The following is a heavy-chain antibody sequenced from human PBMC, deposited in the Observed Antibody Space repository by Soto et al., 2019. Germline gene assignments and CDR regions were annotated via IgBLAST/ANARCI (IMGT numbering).Heavy chain of an antibody. V-gene: IGHV4-39*01. J-gene: IGHJ4*02. CDR3: ARLSVGYSSGWYFDY. CDR1: GGSISSSSYY. CDR2: IYYSGGT. D-gene: IGHD6-19*01. Sequence: PSETLSLTCTVSGGSISSSSYYWGWIRQPPGKGLEWIGSIYYSGGTYYNPSLKSRVTISVDTSKNQFSLKLSSVTAADTAVYYCARLSVGYSSGWYFDYWGQGTLVTVSS.